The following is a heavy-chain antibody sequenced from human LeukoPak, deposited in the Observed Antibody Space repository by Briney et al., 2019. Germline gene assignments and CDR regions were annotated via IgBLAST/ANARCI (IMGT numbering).Heavy chain of an antibody. D-gene: IGHD2-2*01. Sequence: SVKVSFQSSGGTFSSYAISWVRQAPGQGLEWMGGIIPIFGTANYGEKLQGRVTITTGESTSTAYMELSSLRSEDTAVYYCARETKYCRSTSCKGGDYWGQGTLVTVSS. V-gene: IGHV1-69*05. CDR2: IIPIFGTA. CDR1: GGTFSSYA. CDR3: ARETKYCRSTSCKGGDY. J-gene: IGHJ4*02.